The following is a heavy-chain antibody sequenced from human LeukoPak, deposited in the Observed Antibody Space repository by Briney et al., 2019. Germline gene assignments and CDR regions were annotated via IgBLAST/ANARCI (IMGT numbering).Heavy chain of an antibody. CDR3: ARDYRITIFGVVITPSLWYYYGMDV. Sequence: GSPRLSCAASGFTFNTYAMSWVRQAPGKGLEWVSVISGSGSTIYYADSVKGRFTISRDNAKNSLYLQMNSLRAEDTAVYYCARDYRITIFGVVITPSLWYYYGMDVWGQGTTVTVSS. J-gene: IGHJ6*02. D-gene: IGHD3-3*01. V-gene: IGHV3-23*01. CDR2: ISGSGSTI. CDR1: GFTFNTYA.